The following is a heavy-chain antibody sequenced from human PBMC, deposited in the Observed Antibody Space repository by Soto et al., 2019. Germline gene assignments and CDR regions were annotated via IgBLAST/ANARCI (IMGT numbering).Heavy chain of an antibody. D-gene: IGHD6-13*01. J-gene: IGHJ6*02. CDR2: IIPILGIA. Sequence: QVQLVQSGAEVKKPGSSVKVSCKASGGTFSSYTISWVRQAPGQGLEWMGRIIPILGIANYAQKFQGRVTITADKSTSTAYMELSSLRSEDTAVYYCASLIVAAGTSPRYYYYYGMDVWGQGTTVTVSS. CDR1: GGTFSSYT. V-gene: IGHV1-69*02. CDR3: ASLIVAAGTSPRYYYYYGMDV.